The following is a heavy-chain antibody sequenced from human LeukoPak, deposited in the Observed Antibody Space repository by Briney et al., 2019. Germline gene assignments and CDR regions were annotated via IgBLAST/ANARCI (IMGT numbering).Heavy chain of an antibody. CDR1: GYSFTNYW. D-gene: IGHD2-15*01. Sequence: GESLKISCKGSGYSFTNYWIGWGRQMPGKGLEWVGIIYPGDSDTRYSPSFQRQVTISADKSISAAYLQWSSLKASDTAIYYCARSWVAGYGTVLDSWGQGTLVTVSS. J-gene: IGHJ4*02. V-gene: IGHV5-51*01. CDR2: IYPGDSDT. CDR3: ARSWVAGYGTVLDS.